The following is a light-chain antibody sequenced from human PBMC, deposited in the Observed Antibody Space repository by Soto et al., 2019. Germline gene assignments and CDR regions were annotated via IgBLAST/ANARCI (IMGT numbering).Light chain of an antibody. CDR3: CSYATSSTFV. CDR2: EGS. J-gene: IGLJ1*01. CDR1: SSDVGSYNL. V-gene: IGLV2-23*03. Sequence: QSALTQPASVSGSPGQSITISCTGTSSDVGSYNLVSWYQQHPGKAPKVLIYEGSKRPSGVSNRFSGSKSGITASLTISGLQAQDEADYYCCSYATSSTFVFGTGTKLTVL.